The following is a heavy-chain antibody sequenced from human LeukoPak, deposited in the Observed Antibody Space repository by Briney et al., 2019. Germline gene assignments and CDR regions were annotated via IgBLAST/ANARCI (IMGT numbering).Heavy chain of an antibody. Sequence: PSETLSLTCAVYGGSFSGYYWSWIRQPPGKGLEWIGEINHSGSTNYNPSLKSRVTISVDTSKNQFSLKLSSVTAADTAVYYCARNFGFGAFDIWGQGTMVTVSS. D-gene: IGHD3-10*01. CDR2: INHSGST. CDR3: ARNFGFGAFDI. J-gene: IGHJ3*02. CDR1: GGSFSGYY. V-gene: IGHV4-34*01.